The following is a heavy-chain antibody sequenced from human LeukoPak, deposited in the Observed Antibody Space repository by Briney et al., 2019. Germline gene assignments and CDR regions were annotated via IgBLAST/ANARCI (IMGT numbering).Heavy chain of an antibody. D-gene: IGHD5-12*01. Sequence: PSETLSLTCTVSGGSISSGSYYWSWIRQPAGKGPEWIGRIYTSGSTNYNPSLKSRVTISVDTSKNQFSLKLSSVTAADTAVYYCASLASEARYGYYYYYGMDVWGQGTTVTVSS. CDR2: IYTSGST. J-gene: IGHJ6*02. CDR3: ASLASEARYGYYYYYGMDV. V-gene: IGHV4-61*02. CDR1: GGSISSGSYY.